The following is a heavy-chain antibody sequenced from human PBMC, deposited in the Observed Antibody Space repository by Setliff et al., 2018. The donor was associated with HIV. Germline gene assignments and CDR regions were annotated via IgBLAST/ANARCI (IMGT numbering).Heavy chain of an antibody. CDR3: ARGDYGDYRVPYFFDY. V-gene: IGHV1-46*01. J-gene: IGHJ4*02. Sequence: ASVKVSCKASGYTYTSYYMHWVRQAPGQGLEWMGIINPSGGRTTYAQKFQGRVTMTRDTSTSTVYMELSSLRSEDTAVYYCARGDYGDYRVPYFFDYWGQGTLVTVSS. D-gene: IGHD4-17*01. CDR1: GYTYTSYY. CDR2: INPSGGRT.